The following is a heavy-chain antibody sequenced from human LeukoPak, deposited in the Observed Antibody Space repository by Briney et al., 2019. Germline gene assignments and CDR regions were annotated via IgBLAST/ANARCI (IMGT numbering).Heavy chain of an antibody. Sequence: PGGSLRLSCAVSGFTVSSGCMSWVRQAPGKGLEWVSSIYGGDATYYADSVKGRFTISRDNFKNTLYLQMNSLRAEDTAVCYCARDGGSGTVGGSGADYYYGMDVWGQGTTVSVSS. CDR2: IYGGDAT. CDR3: ARDGGSGTVGGSGADYYYGMDV. V-gene: IGHV3-53*01. D-gene: IGHD1-26*01. J-gene: IGHJ6*02. CDR1: GFTVSSGC.